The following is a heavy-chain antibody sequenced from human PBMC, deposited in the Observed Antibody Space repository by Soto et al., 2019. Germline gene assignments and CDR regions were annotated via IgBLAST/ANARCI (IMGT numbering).Heavy chain of an antibody. J-gene: IGHJ5*02. CDR3: ARVVYAATNWFDP. D-gene: IGHD1-26*01. V-gene: IGHV3-21*01. CDR2: ISSSSSYI. Sequence: GGSLRLSCAASGFTFSSYSMNWVRQAPGKGLEWVSSISSSSSYIYYADSVKGRFTISRDNAKNSLYLQMNSLRAEDTAVYYCARVVYAATNWFDPWGQGTLVTVSS. CDR1: GFTFSSYS.